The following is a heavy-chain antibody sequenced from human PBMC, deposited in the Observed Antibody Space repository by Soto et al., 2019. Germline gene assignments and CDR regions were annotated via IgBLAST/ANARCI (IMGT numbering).Heavy chain of an antibody. CDR3: VKDWTGDTCPCMDV. V-gene: IGHV3-23*01. D-gene: IGHD2-8*02. CDR1: GFTFNNYA. J-gene: IGHJ6*01. CDR2: ISGSDDST. Sequence: EVQLLESGGGLVQPGGSLRLSCAASGFTFNNYAMTWVRQAPGKGLEWVSTISGSDDSTYYADSVKGRLTISRDNSKSALYLQMSSLRAEDTGLYYCVKDWTGDTCPCMDVWGQGTTVTVSS.